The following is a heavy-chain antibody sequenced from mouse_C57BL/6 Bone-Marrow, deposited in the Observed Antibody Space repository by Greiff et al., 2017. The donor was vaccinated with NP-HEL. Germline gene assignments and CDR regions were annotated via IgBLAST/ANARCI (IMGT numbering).Heavy chain of an antibody. D-gene: IGHD1-1*01. Sequence: VKLQESGAELVKPGASVKLSCKASGYTFTEYTIHWVKQRSGQGLEWIGWFYPGSGSIKYNEKFKDKATLTADKSSSTVYMELSRLTSEDSAVYFCARHEERILLYQAWFAYWGQGTLVTVSA. CDR2: FYPGSGSI. V-gene: IGHV1-62-2*01. J-gene: IGHJ3*01. CDR3: ARHEERILLYQAWFAY. CDR1: GYTFTEYT.